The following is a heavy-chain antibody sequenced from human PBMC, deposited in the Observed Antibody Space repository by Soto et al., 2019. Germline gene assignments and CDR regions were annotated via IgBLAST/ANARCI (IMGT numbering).Heavy chain of an antibody. CDR1: GFTFSTYA. Sequence: EVQLLESGGGLVQPGGSLRLSCAASGFTFSTYAMNWVRHAPGKGLEWVSGISGSGDSTYYADSVKGRFTVSRDTSKNTRYLQMNSLRAEDTAVFYCAKESSSGWSFDYWGQGTLVTVSS. J-gene: IGHJ4*02. D-gene: IGHD6-19*01. CDR3: AKESSSGWSFDY. V-gene: IGHV3-23*01. CDR2: ISGSGDST.